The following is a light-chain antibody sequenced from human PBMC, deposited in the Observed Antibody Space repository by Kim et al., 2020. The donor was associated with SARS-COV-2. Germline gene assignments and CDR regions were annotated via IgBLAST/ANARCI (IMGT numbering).Light chain of an antibody. CDR1: SLRVYY. CDR3: NSRDSSGYHVV. Sequence: SSELTQDPAVSVALGQTVTITCQGDSLRVYYASWYQQKPGQAPLLVFYDKNSRPSGIPDRFSGSSSGNTASLTITGAQAEYEADYYCNSRDSSGYHVVFGGGTKVTVL. CDR2: DKN. V-gene: IGLV3-19*01. J-gene: IGLJ2*01.